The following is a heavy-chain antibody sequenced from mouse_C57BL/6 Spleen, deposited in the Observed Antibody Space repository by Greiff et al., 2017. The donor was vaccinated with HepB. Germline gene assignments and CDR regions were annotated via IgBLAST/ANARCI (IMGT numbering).Heavy chain of an antibody. J-gene: IGHJ2*01. D-gene: IGHD2-1*01. CDR2: ISSGSSTI. CDR3: ARQGIYYGNYVGWYFDY. V-gene: IGHV5-17*01. Sequence: EVKLVESGGGLVKPGGSLKLSCAASGFTFSDYGMHWVRQAPEKGLEWVAYISSGSSTIYYADTVKGRFTISRDNAKNTRFLQMTSLRSEDTAMYYCARQGIYYGNYVGWYFDYWGQGTTLTVSS. CDR1: GFTFSDYG.